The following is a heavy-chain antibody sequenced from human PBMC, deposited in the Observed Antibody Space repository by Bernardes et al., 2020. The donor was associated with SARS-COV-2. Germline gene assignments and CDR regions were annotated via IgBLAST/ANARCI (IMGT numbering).Heavy chain of an antibody. CDR2: IYYSGST. J-gene: IGHJ3*02. D-gene: IGHD3-9*01. CDR1: GGSVSSGSYY. V-gene: IGHV4-61*01. CDR3: ARELRYFDWLFGGDAFDI. Sequence: SETLSLTCTVSGGSVSSGSYYWSWIRQPPGKGLEWIGYIYYSGSTNYNPSLKSRVTISVDTSKNQFSLKLSSVTAADTAVYYCARELRYFDWLFGGDAFDIWGQGTMVTVSS.